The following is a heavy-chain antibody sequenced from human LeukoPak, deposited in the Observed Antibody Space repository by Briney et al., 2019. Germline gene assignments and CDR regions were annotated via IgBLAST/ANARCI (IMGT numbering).Heavy chain of an antibody. V-gene: IGHV3-23*01. D-gene: IGHD6-13*01. CDR1: GFRVSNYW. CDR2: ISGSGGST. CDR3: AKTAPYSSSWYWGDYFDY. J-gene: IGHJ4*02. Sequence: PGGSLRLSCAASGFRVSNYWMSWVRQAPGKGLEWVSAISGSGGSTYYADSVKGRFTISRDNSKNTLYLQMNSLRAEDTAVYYCAKTAPYSSSWYWGDYFDYWGQGTLVTVSS.